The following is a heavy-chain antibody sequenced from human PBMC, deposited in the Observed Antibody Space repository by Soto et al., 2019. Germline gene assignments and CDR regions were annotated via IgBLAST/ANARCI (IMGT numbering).Heavy chain of an antibody. CDR1: GYTFTSYG. D-gene: IGHD6-19*01. V-gene: IGHV1-18*04. J-gene: IGHJ6*02. CDR2: VSAYNGNT. CDR3: ARDQHGAVAGGYYYGMDV. Sequence: EASVKVSCKASGYTFTSYGISWVRQAPGQGLEWMGWVSAYNGNTNYAQKLQGRVTMTTDTSTSTAYMELRSLRSDDTAVYYCARDQHGAVAGGYYYGMDVWGQGTTVTVSS.